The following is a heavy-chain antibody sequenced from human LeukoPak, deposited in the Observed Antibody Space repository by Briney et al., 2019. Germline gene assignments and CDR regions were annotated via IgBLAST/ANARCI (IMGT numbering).Heavy chain of an antibody. V-gene: IGHV3-21*01. CDR1: GFTFSSYE. CDR2: ISSSSSYI. CDR3: ARGITMVRGVYYFDY. D-gene: IGHD3-10*01. J-gene: IGHJ4*02. Sequence: GGSLRLSCAASGFTFSSYEMNWVRQAPGKGLEWVSSISSSSSYIYYADSVKGRFTISRGNAKNSLYLQMNSLRAEDTAVYYCARGITMVRGVYYFDYWGQGTLVTVSS.